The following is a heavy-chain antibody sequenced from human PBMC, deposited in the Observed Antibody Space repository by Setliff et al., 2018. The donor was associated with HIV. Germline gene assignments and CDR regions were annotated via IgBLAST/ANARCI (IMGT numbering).Heavy chain of an antibody. CDR2: IIPIFGTA. Sequence: SVKVSCKASGGTFSSYAISWVRQAPGQGLEWMGGIIPIFGTANYAQKFQGRVTITTDESTSTAYMELSSLRSEDTAVYYCARGMDYYDTSGYYQYYFDYWSQGTQVTVSS. J-gene: IGHJ4*02. D-gene: IGHD3-22*01. V-gene: IGHV1-69*05. CDR3: ARGMDYYDTSGYYQYYFDY. CDR1: GGTFSSYA.